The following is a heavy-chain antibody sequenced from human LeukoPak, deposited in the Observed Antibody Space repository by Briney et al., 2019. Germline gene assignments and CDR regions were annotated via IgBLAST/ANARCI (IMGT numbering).Heavy chain of an antibody. CDR2: ISYDGSNK. J-gene: IGHJ4*02. D-gene: IGHD1-26*01. CDR3: ARVSELLPFDY. CDR1: GFTFSSYA. Sequence: PGESLRLSCAASGFTFSSYAMHWVRQAPGKGLEWVAVISYDGSNKYYADSVKGRFTISRDNSKNTLYLQMNSLRAEDTAVYYCARVSELLPFDYWGQGTLVTVSS. V-gene: IGHV3-30-3*01.